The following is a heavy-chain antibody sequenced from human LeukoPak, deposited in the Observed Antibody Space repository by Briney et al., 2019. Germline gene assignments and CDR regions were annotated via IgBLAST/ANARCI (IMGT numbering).Heavy chain of an antibody. CDR2: MNPNSGNT. Sequence: ASVKVSCKASGYTFTSYDINWVRQATGQGLEWMGWMNPNSGNTGYAQKFQGRVTITRNTSISTAYMELSSLRSEDTAVYCCARGLEGVFAAKRSGGNWFDPWGQGTLVTVSS. J-gene: IGHJ5*02. CDR3: ARGLEGVFAAKRSGGNWFDP. CDR1: GYTFTSYD. D-gene: IGHD3-10*01. V-gene: IGHV1-8*01.